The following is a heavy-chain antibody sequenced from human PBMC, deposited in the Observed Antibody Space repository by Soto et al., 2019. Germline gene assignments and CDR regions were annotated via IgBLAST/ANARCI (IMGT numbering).Heavy chain of an antibody. D-gene: IGHD1-7*01. J-gene: IGHJ6*02. CDR2: ISSSGSTI. Sequence: PGGSLRLSCAASGFTFSSYEMNWVRQAPGKGLEWVSYISSSGSTIYYADSVKGRFTISSDNAKNSLYLQMNSLRAEDTAVYYCARDYEGTGTTPLDYGMDVWGQGTTVTVS. CDR1: GFTFSSYE. V-gene: IGHV3-48*03. CDR3: ARDYEGTGTTPLDYGMDV.